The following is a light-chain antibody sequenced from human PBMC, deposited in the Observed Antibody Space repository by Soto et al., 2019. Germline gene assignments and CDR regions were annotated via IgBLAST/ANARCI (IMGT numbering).Light chain of an antibody. V-gene: IGKV3-20*01. CDR3: QQYGNSAPIT. Sequence: EIVLTQSPGTLSLSPGERATLSCRASQSVSSNYLAWYQQKPGQAPSLLIYGASSRATGIPDRFSGSGSGKDFTLTISSLEPEDFGMYFCQQYGNSAPITFGQGTRVEIE. J-gene: IGKJ5*01. CDR1: QSVSSNY. CDR2: GAS.